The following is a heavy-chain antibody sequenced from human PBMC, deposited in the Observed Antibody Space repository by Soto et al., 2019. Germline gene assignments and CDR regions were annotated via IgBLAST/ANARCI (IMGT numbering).Heavy chain of an antibody. CDR2: ISYDGSNK. CDR1: GFTFRNYA. J-gene: IGHJ6*02. CDR3: ARGDREDIAVVVGVRPGEYGVDV. V-gene: IGHV3-30-3*01. Sequence: SVGGVVQPGRSLRLSCAASGFTFRNYAMHWVRQAPGKGLECVAVISYDGSNKFYRDYVKGRFTISRDNSKNTLYLQINSLRYEDTAVYYCARGDREDIAVVVGVRPGEYGVDVWGQGTTVTVSS. D-gene: IGHD2-15*01.